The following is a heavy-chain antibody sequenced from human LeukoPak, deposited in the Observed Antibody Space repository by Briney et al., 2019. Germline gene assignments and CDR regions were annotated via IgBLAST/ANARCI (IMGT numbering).Heavy chain of an antibody. J-gene: IGHJ5*02. V-gene: IGHV1-69*05. Sequence: GASVKVSRKVSGYTLTELSMHWVRQAPGQGLEWMGGIIPIFGTANYAQKFQGRVTITTDESTSTAYMELSSLRSEDTAVYYCARNYYDSSGYYRNPVDWFDPWGQGTLVTVSS. CDR2: IIPIFGTA. CDR1: GYTLTELS. CDR3: ARNYYDSSGYYRNPVDWFDP. D-gene: IGHD3-22*01.